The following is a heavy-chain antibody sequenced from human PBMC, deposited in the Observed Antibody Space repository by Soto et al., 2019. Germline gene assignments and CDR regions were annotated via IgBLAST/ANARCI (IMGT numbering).Heavy chain of an antibody. CDR1: GFTFSDYA. J-gene: IGHJ4*02. D-gene: IGHD3-22*01. V-gene: IGHV3-23*01. Sequence: PGESLRISCAASGFTFSDYARTWVRQAPGKGLEWVSIISGSGVSTYYADSVKGRFTISRDNSKNTLYLQMNSLRAEDTAVYYCAKSPGMYYYDSSGYYHYDYWGQGTLVTVSS. CDR3: AKSPGMYYYDSSGYYHYDY. CDR2: ISGSGVST.